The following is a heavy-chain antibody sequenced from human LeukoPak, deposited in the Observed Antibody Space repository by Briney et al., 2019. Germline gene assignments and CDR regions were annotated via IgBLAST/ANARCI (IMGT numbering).Heavy chain of an antibody. CDR2: ISHSGST. V-gene: IGHV4-59*08. J-gene: IGHJ4*02. CDR1: GASISSYY. D-gene: IGHD3-10*01. Sequence: SETLSLTCTVSGASISSYYWSWIRQPPGQGLEWIGYISHSGSTNYNPSLKSRVTISADTSKNQVSLTLSSVTAADTAVYYCARHPELYFFDYWGQGTPVTVSS. CDR3: ARHPELYFFDY.